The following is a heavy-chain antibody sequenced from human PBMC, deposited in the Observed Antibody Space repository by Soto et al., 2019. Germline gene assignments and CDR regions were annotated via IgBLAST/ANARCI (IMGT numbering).Heavy chain of an antibody. J-gene: IGHJ6*02. V-gene: IGHV1-69*13. CDR1: GGTFSSYA. CDR3: ARKSDYLPSSYYGMDV. Sequence: SVKVSCKSSGGTFSSYAISWVRQAPGQGLEWMGGIIPIFGTANYAQKFQGRVTITADESTSTAYMELSSLRSEDTAVYYCARKSDYLPSSYYGMDVWGQGTTVTVYS. CDR2: IIPIFGTA. D-gene: IGHD4-17*01.